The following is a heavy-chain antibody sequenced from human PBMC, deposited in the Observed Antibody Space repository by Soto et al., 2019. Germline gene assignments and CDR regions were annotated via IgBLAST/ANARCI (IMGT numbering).Heavy chain of an antibody. CDR3: ANRDSSGYNAFDI. CDR2: IYYSGST. V-gene: IGHV4-39*01. Sequence: PSETLSLTCTVSGGSISSSSYYWGWIRQPPGKGLEWIGSIYYSGSTYYNPSLKSRVTISVDTSKNQFSLKLSSVTAADTAVYCCANRDSSGYNAFDIWGQGTMVTVSS. D-gene: IGHD3-22*01. CDR1: GGSISSSSYY. J-gene: IGHJ3*02.